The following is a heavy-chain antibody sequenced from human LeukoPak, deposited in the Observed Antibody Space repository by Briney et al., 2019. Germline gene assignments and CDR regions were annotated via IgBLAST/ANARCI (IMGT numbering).Heavy chain of an antibody. CDR1: GFTFSSYS. Sequence: GGSLRLSCAASGFTFSSYSMNWVRQAPGKGLEWVSSISSSSSYIYYADSVKGRFTISRDNAKNTLYLQMNSLRAEDTAVYYCAKMGTMIVVDIFDYWGQGTLVTVSS. D-gene: IGHD3-22*01. CDR3: AKMGTMIVVDIFDY. V-gene: IGHV3-21*04. J-gene: IGHJ4*02. CDR2: ISSSSSYI.